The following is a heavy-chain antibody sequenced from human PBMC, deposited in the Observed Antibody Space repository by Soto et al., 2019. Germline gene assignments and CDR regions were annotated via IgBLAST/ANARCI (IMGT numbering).Heavy chain of an antibody. CDR1: GYTFTSYG. D-gene: IGHD2-2*01. J-gene: IGHJ5*02. CDR3: AREAGEVVVPAASMGWFDP. V-gene: IGHV1-18*01. Sequence: QVQLVQSGAEVKKPGASVKVSCKASGYTFTSYGISWVRQAPGQGLEWMGWISAYNGNTNYAQKLQGRVTMTTDTSTSTAYMERRSLRSDDTAVYYCAREAGEVVVPAASMGWFDPWGQGTLVTVSS. CDR2: ISAYNGNT.